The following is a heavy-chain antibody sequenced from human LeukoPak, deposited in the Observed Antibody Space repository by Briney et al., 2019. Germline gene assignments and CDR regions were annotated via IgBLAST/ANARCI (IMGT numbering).Heavy chain of an antibody. CDR1: GGSISSGGYY. J-gene: IGHJ4*02. V-gene: IGHV4-31*03. D-gene: IGHD7-27*01. Sequence: PSETLSLTCTVSGGSISSGGYYWSWIRQHPGKGLEWIGYIYYSGSTYYNPSLKSRVTISVDTSKNQFSLKLSSVTAADTAVYYRARGLHPHLGHYFDYWGQGTLVTVSS. CDR2: IYYSGST. CDR3: ARGLHPHLGHYFDY.